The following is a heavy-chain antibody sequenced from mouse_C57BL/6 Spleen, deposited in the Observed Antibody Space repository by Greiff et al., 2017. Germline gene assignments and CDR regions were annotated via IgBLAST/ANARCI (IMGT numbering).Heavy chain of an antibody. J-gene: IGHJ2*01. V-gene: IGHV1-55*01. CDR3: ASHYYGSSYHYFDY. D-gene: IGHD1-1*01. CDR1: GYTFTSYW. CDR2: IYPGSGST. Sequence: VQLQQPGAELVKPGASVKMSCKASGYTFTSYWITWVKQRPGQGLEWIGDIYPGSGSTNYNEKFKSKATLTVDKSSSTAYMQLSSLTSEDSAVYYCASHYYGSSYHYFDYWGQGTTLTVSS.